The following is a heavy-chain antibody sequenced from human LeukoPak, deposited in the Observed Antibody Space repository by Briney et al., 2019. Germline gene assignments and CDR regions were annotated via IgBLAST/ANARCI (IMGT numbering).Heavy chain of an antibody. D-gene: IGHD5-24*01. J-gene: IGHJ4*02. CDR2: IYHSGST. V-gene: IGHV4-4*03. CDR3: ATLRRDGYNYGSGTFDY. Sequence: PETLSLTCAVSGGSISSSNWWSWVRQPPGKGLEWIGEIYHSGSTNYNPSLKSRVTISVDKSKNQFSLKLSSVTAADTAVYYCATLRRDGYNYGSGTFDYWGQGTLVTVSS. CDR1: GGSISSSNW.